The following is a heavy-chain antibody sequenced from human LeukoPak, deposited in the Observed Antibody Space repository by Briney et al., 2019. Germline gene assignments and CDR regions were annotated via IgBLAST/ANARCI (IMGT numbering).Heavy chain of an antibody. V-gene: IGHV3-30-3*01. CDR3: ARDLAGSGWYVDN. D-gene: IGHD6-19*01. J-gene: IGHJ4*02. CDR1: GFTFSTYT. Sequence: GGSLRLSCAASGFTFSTYTMHWVRQAPGKGLEWVAVISYDGGNKYYADSVKGRFTISRDNSKNTLYLQMNSLRAEDTSVYYCARDLAGSGWYVDNWGQGTLVTVSS. CDR2: ISYDGGNK.